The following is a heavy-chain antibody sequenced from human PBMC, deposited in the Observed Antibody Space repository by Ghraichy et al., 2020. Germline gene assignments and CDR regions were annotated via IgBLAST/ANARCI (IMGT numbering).Heavy chain of an antibody. J-gene: IGHJ4*02. CDR2: INPNSGGT. D-gene: IGHD3-10*01. CDR3: ARDSPGAVSGSYYAEEGY. V-gene: IGHV1-2*02. CDR1: GYTFTGYY. Sequence: ASVKVSCKASGYTFTGYYMHWVRQAPGQGLEWMGWINPNSGGTNYAQKFQGRVTMTRDTSISTAYMELSRLRSDDTAVYYCARDSPGAVSGSYYAEEGYWGQGTLVTVSS.